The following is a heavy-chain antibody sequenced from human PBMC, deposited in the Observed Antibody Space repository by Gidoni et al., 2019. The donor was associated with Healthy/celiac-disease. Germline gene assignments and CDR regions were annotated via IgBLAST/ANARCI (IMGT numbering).Heavy chain of an antibody. J-gene: IGHJ6*02. CDR1: GFTFSSYE. Sequence: EVQLVESGGGLVQPGGSLRLSCAASGFTFSSYEMNWVRQAPGKGLEWVSYISSSGSTIYYADSVKGRFPISRDNAKNSLYLQMNSLRAEDTAVYYCARDEPPYSSSWYRGNYDYGMDVWGQGTTVTVSS. D-gene: IGHD6-13*01. CDR2: ISSSGSTI. CDR3: ARDEPPYSSSWYRGNYDYGMDV. V-gene: IGHV3-48*03.